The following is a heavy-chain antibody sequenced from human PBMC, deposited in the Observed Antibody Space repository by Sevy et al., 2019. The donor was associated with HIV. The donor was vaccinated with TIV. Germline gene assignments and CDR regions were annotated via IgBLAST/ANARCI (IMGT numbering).Heavy chain of an antibody. J-gene: IGHJ6*03. CDR2: IKQDGNDK. V-gene: IGHV3-7*01. Sequence: QAGGSLRLSCAVSGFTFSSYWMSWVRQAPGKGLEWVANIKQDGNDKYYVDSVKGRFTISRDNAKNSLYLQMSSLRAEDTAVYYCARDLGSFYYYYMDVWGKGTTVTVSS. CDR1: GFTFSSYW. CDR3: ARDLGSFYYYYMDV. D-gene: IGHD7-27*01.